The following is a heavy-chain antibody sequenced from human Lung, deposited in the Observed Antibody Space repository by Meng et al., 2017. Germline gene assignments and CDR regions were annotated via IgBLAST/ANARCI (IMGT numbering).Heavy chain of an antibody. Sequence: HVQLQQSGPGLVKPSQSLPLTGSLSRDSVSSNSAAWNWIRQSPSRGLEWLGRTYYRSKWYNGYAVSVRSRITINPDTSKNQFSLQLNSVTPEDTAVYYCARSQQWLDSWGQGTLVTVSS. J-gene: IGHJ4*02. D-gene: IGHD6-19*01. CDR2: TYYRSKWYN. V-gene: IGHV6-1*01. CDR3: ARSQQWLDS. CDR1: RDSVSSNSAA.